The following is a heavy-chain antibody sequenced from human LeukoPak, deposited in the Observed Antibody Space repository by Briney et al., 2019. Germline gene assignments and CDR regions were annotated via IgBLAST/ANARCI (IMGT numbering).Heavy chain of an antibody. D-gene: IGHD4-17*01. CDR1: GGSISSGGYY. J-gene: IGHJ4*02. CDR2: IYYSGST. V-gene: IGHV4-31*03. CDR3: ARHGDYGAATFDY. Sequence: NTSETLSLTCTVSGGSISSGGYYWSWIHQHPGKGLEWIGYIYYSGSTYYNPSLKSRVTISVDTSKNQFSLKLSSVTAADTAVYYCARHGDYGAATFDYWGQGTLVTVSS.